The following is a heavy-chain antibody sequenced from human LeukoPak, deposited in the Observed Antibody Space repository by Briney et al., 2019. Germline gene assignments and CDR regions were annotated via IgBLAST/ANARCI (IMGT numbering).Heavy chain of an antibody. D-gene: IGHD3-3*02. V-gene: IGHV4-31*03. CDR1: GGSISSGGYY. CDR3: ARDGISLGAFDI. CDR2: IYYSGST. J-gene: IGHJ3*02. Sequence: SETLSLTCTVSGGSISSGGYYWSWIRQHPGKGLEWIGYIYYSGSTYYNPSLKSRVTISVDTSKNQFSLKLSSVTAADTAVYYCARDGISLGAFDIWGQGTMVTVSS.